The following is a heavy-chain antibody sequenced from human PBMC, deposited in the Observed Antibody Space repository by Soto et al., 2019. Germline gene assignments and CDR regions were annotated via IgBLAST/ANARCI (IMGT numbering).Heavy chain of an antibody. J-gene: IGHJ4*02. CDR3: ARWGYNSAWYYIDY. CDR1: GFTFTNNW. V-gene: IGHV3-7*01. Sequence: EVQLVESGGGLVQPGGSLRLSCGASGFTFTNNWMTWVRQAPGKGLEWVASIKQDGGQKYYVDSVKGRFTISRDNAENSLYLQMNSLTAEDTAVYYCARWGYNSAWYYIDYWGQGTLVTVSS. CDR2: IKQDGGQK. D-gene: IGHD6-19*01.